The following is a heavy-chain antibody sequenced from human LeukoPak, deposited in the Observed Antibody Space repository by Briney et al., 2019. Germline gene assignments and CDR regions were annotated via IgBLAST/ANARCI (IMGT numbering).Heavy chain of an antibody. V-gene: IGHV3-23*01. CDR3: AKRGDGNSGPAKYYFDH. Sequence: GGSLRLSCATSGFTFSAYAMVWVRQAPGKGLEWGSAISGSGGSTYYADSVKGRFTISRDSSKNTLYLQTNSLRADDTAVYYCAKRGDGNSGPAKYYFDHWGQGTLVTVSS. CDR1: GFTFSAYA. CDR2: ISGSGGST. D-gene: IGHD1-26*01. J-gene: IGHJ4*02.